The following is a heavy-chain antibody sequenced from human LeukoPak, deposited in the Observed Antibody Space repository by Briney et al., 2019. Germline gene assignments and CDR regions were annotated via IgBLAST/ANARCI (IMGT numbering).Heavy chain of an antibody. V-gene: IGHV4-59*11. CDR1: SGSINNHY. J-gene: IGHJ4*02. CDR2: IYNSWNT. CDR3: ARDQIGYGLDY. Sequence: PSETLSLTCVVSSGSINNHYWSWIRQPPGKGLEWIAYIYNSWNTNYNPSLQSRVTISMDASRKHFSLNLTSVAAADTAVYYCARDQIGYGLDYWGQGTLVTVSS. D-gene: IGHD5-18*01.